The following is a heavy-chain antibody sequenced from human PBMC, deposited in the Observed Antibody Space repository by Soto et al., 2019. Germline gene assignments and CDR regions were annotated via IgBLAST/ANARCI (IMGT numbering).Heavy chain of an antibody. CDR1: GFTFSSYA. Sequence: QVQLVESGGGVVQPGRSLRLSCAASGFTFSSYAMHWVRQAPGKGLEWVAVISYDGSNKYYADSVKGRFTISRDNSKNTLYLQMNSLRAEDTAVYYCARGGEWIQLWLLLDYWGQGTLVTVSS. V-gene: IGHV3-30-3*01. J-gene: IGHJ4*02. D-gene: IGHD5-18*01. CDR2: ISYDGSNK. CDR3: ARGGEWIQLWLLLDY.